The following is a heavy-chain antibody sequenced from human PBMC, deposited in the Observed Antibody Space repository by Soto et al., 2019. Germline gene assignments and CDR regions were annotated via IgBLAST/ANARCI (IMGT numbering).Heavy chain of an antibody. J-gene: IGHJ6*02. CDR1: GYSFTSYW. V-gene: IGHV5-51*01. Sequence: GESLKISCKGSGYSFTSYWIGWVRQMPGKGLEWMGIIYPGDSDTRYSPSFQGQVTISADKSISTAYLQWSSLKASDTAMYYCARHRRYDFWSGYFALNSYGMDVWGQGTTVTVSS. D-gene: IGHD3-3*01. CDR2: IYPGDSDT. CDR3: ARHRRYDFWSGYFALNSYGMDV.